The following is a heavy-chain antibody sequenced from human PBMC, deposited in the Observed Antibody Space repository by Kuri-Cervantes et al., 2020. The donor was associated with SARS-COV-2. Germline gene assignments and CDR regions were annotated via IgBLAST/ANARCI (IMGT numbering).Heavy chain of an antibody. CDR2: IYYSGST. CDR3: ARQHLGYYMDV. V-gene: IGHV4-39*01. CDR1: GGSISSSNYY. J-gene: IGHJ6*03. Sequence: ESLKISCTVSGGSISSSNYYWGWIRQPPGKGLEWIGSIYYSGSTHYNPSPKSRVSISVDTSRNQFSLKVSSVTAADTAVYSCARQHLGYYMDVWGKGTTVTVSS.